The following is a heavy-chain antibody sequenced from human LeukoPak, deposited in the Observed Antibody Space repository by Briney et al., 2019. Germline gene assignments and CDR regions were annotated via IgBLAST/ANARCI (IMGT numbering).Heavy chain of an antibody. V-gene: IGHV4-59*01. Sequence: PSETLSLTCTVSGGSISSYYWSWIRQPPGKGLEWIGYIYYSGSTNYNPSLKSRVTISVDTSKNKFSLKLSSVTAADTAVYYCARLTPQLLGDSRRVFYFGMDVWGQGTTVTVSS. CDR2: IYYSGST. D-gene: IGHD2-2*01. J-gene: IGHJ6*02. CDR1: GGSISSYY. CDR3: ARLTPQLLGDSRRVFYFGMDV.